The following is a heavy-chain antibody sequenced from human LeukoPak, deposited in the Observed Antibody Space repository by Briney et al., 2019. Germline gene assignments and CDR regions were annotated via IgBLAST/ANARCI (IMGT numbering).Heavy chain of an antibody. V-gene: IGHV3-48*03. CDR1: GFTFSSYE. CDR2: NSSSGSTI. CDR3: AELGITMIGGV. J-gene: IGHJ6*04. D-gene: IGHD3-10*02. Sequence: GGSLRLSCAASGFTFSSYEMNWVRQAPGKGLEWVSYNSSSGSTIYYADPVKGRFTISRDNAKNSLYLQMNSLRAEDTAVYYCAELGITMIGGVWGKGTTVTISS.